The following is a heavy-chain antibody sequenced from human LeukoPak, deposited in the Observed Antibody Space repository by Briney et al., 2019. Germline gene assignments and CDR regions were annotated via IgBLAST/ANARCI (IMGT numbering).Heavy chain of an antibody. D-gene: IGHD3-3*01. Sequence: PSETLSLTCTVSGGSVSSNDYYRGWIRQPPGKGLGWIGSIYYTESTYYTPSLKSGVTISIDTSKNLFSLNLSSVTAADTAVYYCARHRLEGDTFDIWGQGTMVTVSS. J-gene: IGHJ3*02. CDR2: IYYTEST. CDR1: GGSVSSNDYY. CDR3: ARHRLEGDTFDI. V-gene: IGHV4-39*01.